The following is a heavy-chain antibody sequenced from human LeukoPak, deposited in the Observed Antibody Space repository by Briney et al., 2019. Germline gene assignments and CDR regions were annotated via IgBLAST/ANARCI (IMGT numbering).Heavy chain of an antibody. CDR1: GFTFSSYA. J-gene: IGHJ4*02. CDR2: ISGSGGST. D-gene: IGHD6-13*01. CDR3: ARDRIAAAGPHFDY. Sequence: GGSLRLSCAASGFTFSSYAMSWVRQAPGKGLEWVSVISGSGGSTNYADSVKGRFTISRDNAKNSLYLQMNSLRAEDTAVYYCARDRIAAAGPHFDYWGQGTLVTVSS. V-gene: IGHV3-23*01.